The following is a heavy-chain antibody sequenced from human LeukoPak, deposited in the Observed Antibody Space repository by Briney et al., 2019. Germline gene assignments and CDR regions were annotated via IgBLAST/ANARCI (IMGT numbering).Heavy chain of an antibody. CDR2: IYYSGST. Sequence: SETLSLTCTVSGGSISSYYWSWIRQPPGKGLEWIGYIYYSGSTTYNPSLKSRVTISVDTSKNQFSLKLSSVTAADTAVYYCARAMHSSDYYGMDVWGQGTTVTVSS. CDR1: GGSISSYY. CDR3: ARAMHSSDYYGMDV. J-gene: IGHJ6*02. D-gene: IGHD6-25*01. V-gene: IGHV4-59*01.